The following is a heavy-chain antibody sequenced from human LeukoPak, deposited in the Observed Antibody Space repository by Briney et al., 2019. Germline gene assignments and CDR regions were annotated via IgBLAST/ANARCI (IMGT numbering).Heavy chain of an antibody. CDR3: AKDPGERIAATY. CDR1: GFTFGDYA. CDR2: ISGSGGST. J-gene: IGHJ4*02. Sequence: GGSLRLSCTASGFTFGDYALSWFRQAPGKGLEWVSAISGSGGSTYYADSVKGRFTISRDNSKNTLYLQMNSLRAEDTAVYYCAKDPGERIAATYWGQGTLVTVSS. D-gene: IGHD6-13*01. V-gene: IGHV3-23*01.